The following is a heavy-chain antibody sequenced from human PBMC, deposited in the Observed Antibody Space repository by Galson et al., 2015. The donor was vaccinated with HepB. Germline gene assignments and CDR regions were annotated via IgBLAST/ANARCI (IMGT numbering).Heavy chain of an antibody. D-gene: IGHD3-10*01. CDR2: IRNTGDII. Sequence: SLRLSCAASGFSFSTSEMNWVRQAPGKGLEWVSYIRNTGDIIYYADFVEGRFTISRDNANNSVFLQMNSLRAEDTAVYYCARGMRTDFYGSGSYHARSNWFAPWGQGTLVIVSS. CDR3: ARGMRTDFYGSGSYHARSNWFAP. V-gene: IGHV3-48*03. J-gene: IGHJ5*02. CDR1: GFSFSTSE.